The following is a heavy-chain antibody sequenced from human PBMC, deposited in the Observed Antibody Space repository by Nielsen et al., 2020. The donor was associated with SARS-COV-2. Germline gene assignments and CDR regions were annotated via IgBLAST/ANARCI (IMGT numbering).Heavy chain of an antibody. D-gene: IGHD3-3*01. CDR1: GYTLTELS. Sequence: ASVKVSCKVSGYTLTELSMHWVRQAPGTGLEWMGGFDPEDGETIYAQKFQGRVTMTEDTSTDTAYMELSSLRSEDTAVYYCATGYDFWSGYYSDYYYGMDVWGQGTTVTVSS. V-gene: IGHV1-24*01. J-gene: IGHJ6*02. CDR2: FDPEDGET. CDR3: ATGYDFWSGYYSDYYYGMDV.